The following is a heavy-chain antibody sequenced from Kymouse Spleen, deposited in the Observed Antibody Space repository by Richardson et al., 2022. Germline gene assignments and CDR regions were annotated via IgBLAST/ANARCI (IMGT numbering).Heavy chain of an antibody. J-gene: IGHJ6*02. CDR1: GGSISSSSYY. Sequence: QLQLQESGPGLVKPSETLSLTCTVSGGSISSSSYYWGWIRQPPGKGLEWIGSIYYSGSTYYNPSLKSRVTISVDTSKNQFSLKLSSVTAADTAVYYCASRGSSSWYTYYYYYGMDVWGQGTTVTVSS. D-gene: IGHD6-13*01. V-gene: IGHV4-39*01. CDR3: ASRGSSSWYTYYYYYGMDV. CDR2: IYYSGST.